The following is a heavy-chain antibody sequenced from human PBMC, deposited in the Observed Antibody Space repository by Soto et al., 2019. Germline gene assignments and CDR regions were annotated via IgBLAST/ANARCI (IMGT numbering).Heavy chain of an antibody. V-gene: IGHV3-23*01. J-gene: IGHJ4*02. CDR2: ISGSGGST. Sequence: EVQLLESGGGLVQPGGSLRLSCAASGFTFSSYAMSWVRQAPGKGLEWVSAISGSGGSTYYADSVKGRFTSSRDNSKNTLYLQMNILRSEDTAVYYWAKYSSRWYHPLDYWGQGTRVTVSS. D-gene: IGHD6-19*01. CDR3: AKYSSRWYHPLDY. CDR1: GFTFSSYA.